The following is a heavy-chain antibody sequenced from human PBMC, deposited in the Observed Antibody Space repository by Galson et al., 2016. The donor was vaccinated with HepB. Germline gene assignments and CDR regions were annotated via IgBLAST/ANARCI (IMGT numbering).Heavy chain of an antibody. D-gene: IGHD1-26*01. J-gene: IGHJ4*02. V-gene: IGHV4-39*01. CDR3: SRRDGGMGTTMLDY. Sequence: SETLSLTCTVSGDSISRSSYYWGWIRQSPGKGLEWIGSIYYRGSTSYNPSLKSRVTISLDTSNNQFSLKLSSVTAADTAVYYCSRRDGGMGTTMLDYWGQGTLVTVSS. CDR1: GDSISRSSYY. CDR2: IYYRGST.